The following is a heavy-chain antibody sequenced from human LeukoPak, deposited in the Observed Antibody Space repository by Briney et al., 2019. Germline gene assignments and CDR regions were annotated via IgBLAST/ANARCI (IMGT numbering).Heavy chain of an antibody. CDR3: ARPGGDDSSGYYYGYYYYMDV. D-gene: IGHD3-22*01. Sequence: GGSLRLSCAASGFTFSSYSMNWVRQAPGKGLEWVSSISSSSSYIYYADSVKGRFTISRDNAKNSLYLQMNSLRAEDTAVYYCARPGGDDSSGYYYGYYYYMDVWGKGTTVTVSS. CDR2: ISSSSSYI. CDR1: GFTFSSYS. J-gene: IGHJ6*03. V-gene: IGHV3-21*01.